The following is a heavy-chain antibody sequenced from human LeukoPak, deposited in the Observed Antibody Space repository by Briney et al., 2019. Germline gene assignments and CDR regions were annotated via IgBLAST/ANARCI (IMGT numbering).Heavy chain of an antibody. CDR2: ISSSGSYI. Sequence: GGSLRLSCAASGLTFSNYSMNWVRQAPGKGVEWVSSISSSGSYIYYAGSVKGRFTISRDNARNSLYLQMNSLRAEDTAVYYCARGEWSSSPFDYWGQGTLVTVSS. D-gene: IGHD6-6*01. J-gene: IGHJ4*02. CDR1: GLTFSNYS. V-gene: IGHV3-21*01. CDR3: ARGEWSSSPFDY.